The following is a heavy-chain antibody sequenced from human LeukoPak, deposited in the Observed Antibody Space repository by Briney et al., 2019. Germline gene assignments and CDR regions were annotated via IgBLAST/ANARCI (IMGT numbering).Heavy chain of an antibody. CDR1: GGSISSGSYY. Sequence: PSQTLSLTCTVSGGSISSGSYYWSWIRQPAGKGLEWIGRIYSSGSTNYNPSLKSRVTISVDTSKNQFSLKLSSVTAADTAVYYCARSVYYDSSGYYFPARWSDPWGQGTLVSVTS. D-gene: IGHD3-22*01. CDR3: ARSVYYDSSGYYFPARWSDP. J-gene: IGHJ5*02. V-gene: IGHV4-61*02. CDR2: IYSSGST.